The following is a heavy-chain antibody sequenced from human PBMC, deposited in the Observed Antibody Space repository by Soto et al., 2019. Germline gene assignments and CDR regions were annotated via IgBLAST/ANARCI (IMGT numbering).Heavy chain of an antibody. CDR2: LSHDGSNK. CDR3: AKENTFADY. D-gene: IGHD2-2*02. V-gene: IGHV3-30*18. CDR1: GFTLSSHG. J-gene: IGHJ4*02. Sequence: QVQLVESGGGVVQPGRSLRLSCAASGFTLSSHGMHWVRQAPGKGLEWVAVLSHDGSNKFYAVSVEGRFTISRDDSKNTLYLQMNSVRAEDTAMYYCAKENTFADYWGQGTLVTVSP.